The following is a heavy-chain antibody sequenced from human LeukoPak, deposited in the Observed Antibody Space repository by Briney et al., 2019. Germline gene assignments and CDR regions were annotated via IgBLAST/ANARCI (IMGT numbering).Heavy chain of an antibody. V-gene: IGHV3-7*02. CDR2: IKQDGSEK. D-gene: IGHD6-13*01. Sequence: PGGSLRLSCAASGITFSNFWMSWVRQTPGKGLEWVANIKQDGSEKYYVDSVKGRFTISRDNAKNTVYLQMNSLGTEDTAFYYCARGYSSSWLGYFDYWGQGTLVTVSS. CDR1: GITFSNFW. CDR3: ARGYSSSWLGYFDY. J-gene: IGHJ4*02.